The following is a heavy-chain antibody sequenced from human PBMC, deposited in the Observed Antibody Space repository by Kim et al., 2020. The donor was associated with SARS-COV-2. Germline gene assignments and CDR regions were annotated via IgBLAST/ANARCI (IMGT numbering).Heavy chain of an antibody. CDR3: ARRGRGGFGELFHWFDP. CDR2: IYYSGST. D-gene: IGHD3-10*01. J-gene: IGHJ5*02. CDR1: GGSISSSSYY. V-gene: IGHV4-39*01. Sequence: SETLSLTCTVSGGSISSSSYYWGWIRQPPGKGLEWIGSIYYSGSTYYNPSLKSRVTISVDTPKNQFSLKLSSVTAADTAVYYCARRGRGGFGELFHWFDPWGQGTLVTVSS.